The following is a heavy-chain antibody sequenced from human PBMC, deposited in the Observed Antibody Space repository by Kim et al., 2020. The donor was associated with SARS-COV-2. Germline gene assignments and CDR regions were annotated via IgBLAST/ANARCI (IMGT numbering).Heavy chain of an antibody. J-gene: IGHJ5*02. CDR2: IIPIFGTA. CDR1: GGTFSSYA. D-gene: IGHD3-10*01. CDR3: ARDRVPYGSGSYLGWFDP. Sequence: SVKVSCKASGGTFSSYAISWVRQAPGQGLEWMGGIIPIFGTANYAQKFKGRVTITADESTSTAYMELSSLRSEDTAVYYCARDRVPYGSGSYLGWFDPWGQGTLVTVSS. V-gene: IGHV1-69*13.